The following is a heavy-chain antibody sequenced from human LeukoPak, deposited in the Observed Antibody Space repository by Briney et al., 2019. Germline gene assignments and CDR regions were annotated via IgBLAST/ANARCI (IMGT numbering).Heavy chain of an antibody. CDR1: GGSFSGYY. CDR3: ARATGYCSSTSCYNWFDP. CDR2: INHSGST. D-gene: IGHD2-2*01. J-gene: IGHJ5*02. V-gene: IGHV4-34*01. Sequence: SETLSLTCAVYGGSFSGYYWSWIRQPPGKGMEWIGEINHSGSTNYNPSLKSRVTISVDTSKNQFSLKLSSVTAADTAVYYCARATGYCSSTSCYNWFDPWGQGTLVTVSS.